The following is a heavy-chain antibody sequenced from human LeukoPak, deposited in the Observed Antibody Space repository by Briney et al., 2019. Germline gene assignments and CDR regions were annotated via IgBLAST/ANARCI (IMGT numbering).Heavy chain of an antibody. V-gene: IGHV3-9*01. Sequence: GGSLRLSCVASGFTFDDYAMHWVRQAPGEGLEWVSGISWNSGSIGYADSVKGRFTISRDNAKDSLFLQMDSLRVEDTAVYYCAREGSVVEFEYWGQGTLVTVSS. CDR3: AREGSVVEFEY. CDR2: ISWNSGSI. J-gene: IGHJ4*02. D-gene: IGHD3-22*01. CDR1: GFTFDDYA.